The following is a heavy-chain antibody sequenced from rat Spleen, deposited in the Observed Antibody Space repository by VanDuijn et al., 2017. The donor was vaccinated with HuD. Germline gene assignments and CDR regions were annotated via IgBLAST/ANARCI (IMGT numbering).Heavy chain of an antibody. Sequence: QVQLKESGPGLVQPSQTLSLTCTVSGFSLISYAVNWVRQPPGKDLEWITAILSGGSTYYNSVFKSRLSISRDTSKSQVFLRMNSLQTEDTAMYFCARGGYGSYIYGFFDFWGPGTMVTVSS. D-gene: IGHD1-2*01. CDR3: ARGGYGSYIYGFFDF. CDR1: GFSLISYA. J-gene: IGHJ1*01. V-gene: IGHV2-6*01. CDR2: ILSGGST.